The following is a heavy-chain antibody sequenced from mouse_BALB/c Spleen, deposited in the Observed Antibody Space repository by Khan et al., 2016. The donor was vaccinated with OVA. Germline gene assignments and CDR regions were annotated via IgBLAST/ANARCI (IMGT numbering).Heavy chain of an antibody. CDR3: ARDYWFTY. V-gene: IGHV5-6-5*01. Sequence: EVQLVESGGGLVKPGGSPKLSCAASGFTFSNYAMSWVRQTPEKRLEWVASISSGGSTYYPDSVKGRFTISRDNARNILYLQMSSLRSEDTAMYYCARDYWFTYWGQGTLVTVS. CDR1: GFTFSNYA. CDR2: ISSGGST. J-gene: IGHJ3*01.